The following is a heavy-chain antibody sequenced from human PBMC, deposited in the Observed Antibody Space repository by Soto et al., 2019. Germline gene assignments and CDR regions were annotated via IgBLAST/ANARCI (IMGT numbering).Heavy chain of an antibody. CDR2: IYHSGST. J-gene: IGHJ4*02. CDR1: GGSISSSNW. D-gene: IGHD1-26*01. Sequence: SETLSLTCAVSGGSISSSNWWSWVRQPPGKELEWIGEIYHSGSTNYNPSLKSRVTISVDKSKNQFSLKLSSVTAADTAVYYCARDLVVGAGDYYFDYWGQGTLVTVSS. V-gene: IGHV4-4*02. CDR3: ARDLVVGAGDYYFDY.